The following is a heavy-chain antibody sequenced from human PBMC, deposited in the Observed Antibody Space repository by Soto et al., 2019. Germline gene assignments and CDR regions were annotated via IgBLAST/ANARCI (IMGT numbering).Heavy chain of an antibody. CDR3: ARLGYCSGGSCFQWGYYYYGMDV. V-gene: IGHV3-48*03. J-gene: IGHJ6*02. D-gene: IGHD2-15*01. CDR1: GFTFSRYE. CDR2: INSSGSTI. Sequence: GSLIICCADPGFTFSRYEMKWVRQAPGNGLEGVCYINSSGSTIDYADSVKGRFTISRDNAKNSLYLQMNSLRAEDTAVYYCARLGYCSGGSCFQWGYYYYGMDVWGQGPTVTVSS.